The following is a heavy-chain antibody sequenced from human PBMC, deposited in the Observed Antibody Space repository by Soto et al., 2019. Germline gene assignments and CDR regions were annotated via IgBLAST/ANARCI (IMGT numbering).Heavy chain of an antibody. V-gene: IGHV3-21*01. CDR3: ARGLLDYYYGMDV. Sequence: GGSLRLSCAASGFTFSSYRMNWVRQAPGKGLEWVSSISSSSSYIYYADSVKGRFTISRDNAKNSLYLQMNSLRAEDTAVYYCARGLLDYYYGMDVWGQGTTVTVSS. D-gene: IGHD5-18*01. J-gene: IGHJ6*02. CDR2: ISSSSSYI. CDR1: GFTFSSYR.